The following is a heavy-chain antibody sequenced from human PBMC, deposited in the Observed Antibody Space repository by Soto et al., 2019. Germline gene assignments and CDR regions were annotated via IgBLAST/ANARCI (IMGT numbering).Heavy chain of an antibody. Sequence: EVQLLESGGGLVQPGGSLRLSCAASGFTFSSYAMSWVRQAPGKGLEWVSAISGSGGSTYYADSVKGRFTISRDNSKNTLYLQMNSLRAEDTAVYYCAKWDAGGCSGGSCMGYYYYYGMDVWGQGTTVTVSS. D-gene: IGHD2-15*01. CDR1: GFTFSSYA. CDR3: AKWDAGGCSGGSCMGYYYYYGMDV. V-gene: IGHV3-23*01. J-gene: IGHJ6*02. CDR2: ISGSGGST.